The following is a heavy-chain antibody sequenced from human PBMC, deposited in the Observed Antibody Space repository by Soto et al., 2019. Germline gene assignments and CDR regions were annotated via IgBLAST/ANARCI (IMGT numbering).Heavy chain of an antibody. CDR3: AKGPSRISYYFDY. CDR1: GFTFSSYA. CDR2: ISGSGGST. J-gene: IGHJ4*02. V-gene: IGHV3-23*01. Sequence: GGSLRLSCAASGFTFSSYAMSWVRQAPGKGLEWVSAISGSGGSTYYADSVKGRLTISRDNSKNTLYLQMNSLRAEDTGVYYCAKGPSRISYYFDYWGQGTLVTVSS. D-gene: IGHD1-20*01.